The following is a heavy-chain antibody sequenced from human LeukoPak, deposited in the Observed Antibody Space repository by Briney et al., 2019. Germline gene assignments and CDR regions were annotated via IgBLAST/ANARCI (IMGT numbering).Heavy chain of an antibody. D-gene: IGHD1-1*01. CDR1: GFTFSSYE. Sequence: GGSLRLSCAASGFTFSSYEMNWVRQAPGKGLEWVSYISSSGSTIYYADSVKGRFTISRDSAKNSLYLQMNGLRAEDTAVYYCARGATDVTRWFDPWGQGTRVTVSS. CDR3: ARGATDVTRWFDP. CDR2: ISSSGSTI. V-gene: IGHV3-48*03. J-gene: IGHJ5*02.